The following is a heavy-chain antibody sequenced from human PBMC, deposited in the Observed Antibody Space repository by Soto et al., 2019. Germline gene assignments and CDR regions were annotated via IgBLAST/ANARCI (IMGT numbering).Heavy chain of an antibody. CDR3: AKTIVVVPAATTVTYYFDY. D-gene: IGHD2-2*01. V-gene: IGHV3-23*01. CDR2: ISGSGGST. Sequence: PGGSLRLSCAASGFTFSSYAMSWVHQAPGKGLEWVSAISGSGGSTYYADSVKGRFTISRDNSKNTLYLQMNSLRAEDTAVYYCAKTIVVVPAATTVTYYFDYWGQGTLVTVSS. CDR1: GFTFSSYA. J-gene: IGHJ4*02.